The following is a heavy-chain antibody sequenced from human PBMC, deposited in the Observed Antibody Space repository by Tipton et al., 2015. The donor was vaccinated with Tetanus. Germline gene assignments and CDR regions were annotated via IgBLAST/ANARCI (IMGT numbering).Heavy chain of an antibody. CDR2: IYPGDSGT. J-gene: IGHJ4*02. Sequence: QLVQSGGEVKKPGESLKISCKGSGYIFNSYWIGWVRQKPGKGLEWMGIIYPGDSGTRYSPSFQGQVTISVDKSINTAYLQWSSLKASDTSMFYCARAHCTDGVCNFDFWGQGALVTVAS. CDR1: GYIFNSYW. V-gene: IGHV5-51*01. CDR3: ARAHCTDGVCNFDF. D-gene: IGHD2-8*01.